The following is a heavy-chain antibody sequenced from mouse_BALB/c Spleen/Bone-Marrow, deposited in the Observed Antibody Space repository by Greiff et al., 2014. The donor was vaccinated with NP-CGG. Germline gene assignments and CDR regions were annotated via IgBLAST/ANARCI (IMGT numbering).Heavy chain of an antibody. D-gene: IGHD2-14*01. Sequence: QVQLQQSGAELLKPGTSVKLSCKASGYTFTRYWMHWVKQRPGQGLEWIGEINPGNGHTNYNGKFKNKATVTVDKSSSTAYMQLSSQKSADPAVDYCARRYATRGFDYWGQGATLTVSS. CDR1: GYTFTRYW. V-gene: IGHV1S81*02. CDR3: ARRYATRGFDY. J-gene: IGHJ2*01. CDR2: INPGNGHT.